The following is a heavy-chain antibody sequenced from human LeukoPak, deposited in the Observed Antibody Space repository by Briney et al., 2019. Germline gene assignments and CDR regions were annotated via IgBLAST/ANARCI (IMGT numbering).Heavy chain of an antibody. J-gene: IGHJ4*02. CDR3: ARAGKGRNSKREYSGYYFDY. D-gene: IGHD5-12*01. Sequence: SETLSFTCAVYGGSFSGYYWSWIRQPPGKGLEWIGEINHSGSTNYNPSLKSRVTISVDTSKNQFSLKLSSVTAADTAVYYCARAGKGRNSKREYSGYYFDYWGQGTLVTVSS. CDR1: GGSFSGYY. V-gene: IGHV4-34*01. CDR2: INHSGST.